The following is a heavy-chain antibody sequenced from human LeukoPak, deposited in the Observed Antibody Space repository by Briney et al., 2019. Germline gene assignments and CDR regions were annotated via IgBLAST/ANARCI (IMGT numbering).Heavy chain of an antibody. D-gene: IGHD1-26*01. J-gene: IGHJ3*02. CDR3: ARDRLSNSDRGGGYAFDI. V-gene: IGHV1-18*01. CDR1: VYTFTSYG. CDR2: ISGYNGKT. Sequence: ASVKVSCKDSVYTFTSYGISWVRKAPGQGLEWMGWISGYNGKTNYAQMLQGRVTMTTDTSTSTAYMELRSLRSDDTAVYYCARDRLSNSDRGGGYAFDIWGQGTMVAVSS.